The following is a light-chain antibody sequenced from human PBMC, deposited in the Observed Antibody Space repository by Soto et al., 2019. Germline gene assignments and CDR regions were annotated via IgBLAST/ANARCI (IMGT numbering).Light chain of an antibody. CDR2: LGS. J-gene: IGKJ1*01. Sequence: DVVLTQSPLSLPVTPGEPASISCRSSQSLLHSNGYNYLHWYLQKPGQSPQLLIYLGSNRASGVPDRFSGSGSGIDFTLKISRVEAEDVGVYYCMQAVQTPWTFGQGTKVEIK. CDR3: MQAVQTPWT. CDR1: QSLLHSNGYNY. V-gene: IGKV2-28*01.